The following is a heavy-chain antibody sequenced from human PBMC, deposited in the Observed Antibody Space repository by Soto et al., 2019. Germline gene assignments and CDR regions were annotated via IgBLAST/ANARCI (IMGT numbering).Heavy chain of an antibody. V-gene: IGHV4-39*01. J-gene: IGHJ5*02. Sequence: SETLSLTCTVSGDSINTNHYYWAWIRQTPGKGLDWIGSMSYRGTTYYNPALKSRVTLSVDTSNNQFSPRLTSVTAADTAVYYPARHPLQNGLGVIDAILNSFEPWGQGTLVTASS. CDR2: MSYRGTT. D-gene: IGHD2-15*01. CDR3: ARHPLQNGLGVIDAILNSFEP. CDR1: GDSINTNHYY.